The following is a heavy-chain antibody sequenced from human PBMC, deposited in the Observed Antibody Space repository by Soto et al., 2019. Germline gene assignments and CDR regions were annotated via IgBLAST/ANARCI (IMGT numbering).Heavy chain of an antibody. Sequence: SVKVSCKASGGTFSSYAISWVRQAPGQGLEWMGGIIPIFGTANYAQKFQGRVTITADESTSTAYMELSSVRSEDTAVYYCSYYDSSGYYYPPLYGMDVWGQGTTVTVSS. D-gene: IGHD3-22*01. J-gene: IGHJ6*02. V-gene: IGHV1-69*13. CDR2: IIPIFGTA. CDR1: GGTFSSYA. CDR3: SYYDSSGYYYPPLYGMDV.